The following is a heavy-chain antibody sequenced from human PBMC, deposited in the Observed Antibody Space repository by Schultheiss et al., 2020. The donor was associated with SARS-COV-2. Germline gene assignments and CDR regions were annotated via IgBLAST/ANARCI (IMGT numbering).Heavy chain of an antibody. V-gene: IGHV3-30*19. D-gene: IGHD6-19*01. CDR3: AKEYSSGWYNYYYYGMDV. CDR2: ISYDGSNK. Sequence: GGSLRLSCAASGFTFSSHGMHWVRQAPGKGLEWVAVISYDGSNKYYADSVKGRFTISRDNSKNTLYLQMNSLRAEDTAVYYCAKEYSSGWYNYYYYGMDVWGQGTTVTVSS. CDR1: GFTFSSHG. J-gene: IGHJ6*02.